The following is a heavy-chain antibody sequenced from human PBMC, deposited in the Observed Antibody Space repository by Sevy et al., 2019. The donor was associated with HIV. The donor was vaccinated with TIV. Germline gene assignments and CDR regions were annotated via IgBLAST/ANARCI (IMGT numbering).Heavy chain of an antibody. V-gene: IGHV4-39*02. CDR1: GGTIVSSGHY. Sequence: SETLSLTCSISGGTIVSSGHYWGWIRQTPGKGLEWIGSIYYNGHTFYTPSLKSRLTISIDTSKNQFSLTLSSVTVADTAVYFCAREAGGSDYDYGMDVWGQGTTVTVSS. J-gene: IGHJ6*02. CDR3: AREAGGSDYDYGMDV. CDR2: IYYNGHT. D-gene: IGHD6-13*01.